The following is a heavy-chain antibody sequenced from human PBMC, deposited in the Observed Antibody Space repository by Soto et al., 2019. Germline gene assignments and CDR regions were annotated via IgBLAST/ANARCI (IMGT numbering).Heavy chain of an antibody. V-gene: IGHV1-46*01. CDR2: INPSGGCT. D-gene: IGHD3-3*01. CDR3: ASLFDFWSGYDYEEMGERDVFDI. CDR1: GYTFTSYY. J-gene: IGHJ3*02. Sequence: GASVKVSCKASGYTFTSYYMHWVRQAPGHGLEWMGIINPSGGCTTYAQKFQARVTMTSDTSTSKVYMELSSLRSEDTAVYYWASLFDFWSGYDYEEMGERDVFDIWGQGTMVTVSS.